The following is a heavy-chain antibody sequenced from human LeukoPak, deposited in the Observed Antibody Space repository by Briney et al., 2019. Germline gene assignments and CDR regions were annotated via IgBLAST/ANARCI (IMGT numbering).Heavy chain of an antibody. CDR1: GGSISSYY. CDR3: ARLTYSNSSPFDY. J-gene: IGHJ4*02. Sequence: SETLSLTGTVSGGSISSYYWSWIRQPPGKALEWIGYIYTSGTTNSNPSLKSRLTISVALSQNQFSLKLSSVTAADTAVYYCARLTYSNSSPFDYWGQGTLVTVSS. CDR2: IYTSGTT. V-gene: IGHV4-4*09. D-gene: IGHD6-6*01.